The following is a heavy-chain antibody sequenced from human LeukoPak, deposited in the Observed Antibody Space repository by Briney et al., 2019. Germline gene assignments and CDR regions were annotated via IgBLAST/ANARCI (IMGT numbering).Heavy chain of an antibody. D-gene: IGHD3-3*01. CDR2: INPSGGTT. V-gene: IGHV1-46*01. Sequence: ASVKVSCKASGYTCTSYYMHWVRHAPGQGLEWMGVINPSGGTTSYAQKFQGRVTMTRDTSTSTVYMELSSLGSEDTAVYYCARVGYDFWSGYPPPYYYGMDVWGQGTTVTVSS. J-gene: IGHJ6*02. CDR3: ARVGYDFWSGYPPPYYYGMDV. CDR1: GYTCTSYY.